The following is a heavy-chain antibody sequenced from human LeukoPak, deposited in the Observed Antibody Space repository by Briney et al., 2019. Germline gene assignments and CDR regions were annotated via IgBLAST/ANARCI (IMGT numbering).Heavy chain of an antibody. Sequence: GGSLRLSCAASGLIVSSNHMNWVRQAPGKGLEWVSIIGSDGGSTYSADSVRGRFTISRDNSRNTLHLQMNSLRAEDTAVYYCAKDSTPNYDIMTGFYNGAFDMWGQGTMVTVSS. CDR2: IGSDGGST. J-gene: IGHJ3*02. D-gene: IGHD3-9*01. CDR3: AKDSTPNYDIMTGFYNGAFDM. V-gene: IGHV3-23*01. CDR1: GLIVSSNH.